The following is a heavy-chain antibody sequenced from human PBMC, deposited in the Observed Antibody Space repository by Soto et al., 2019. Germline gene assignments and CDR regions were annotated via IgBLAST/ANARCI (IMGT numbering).Heavy chain of an antibody. CDR3: ARGDSMVRGVMSYYYYYGMDV. D-gene: IGHD3-10*01. CDR2: INHSGST. Sequence: SETLSLTCAVYGGSFSGYYWSWIRQPPGKGLEWIGEINHSGSTNYNPSLKSRVTISVDTSKNQFSLKLSSVTAADTAVYYCARGDSMVRGVMSYYYYYGMDVWGQGTTVTVSS. V-gene: IGHV4-34*01. CDR1: GGSFSGYY. J-gene: IGHJ6*02.